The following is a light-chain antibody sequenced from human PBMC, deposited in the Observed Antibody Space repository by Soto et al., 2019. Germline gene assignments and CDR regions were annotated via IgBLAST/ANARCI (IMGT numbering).Light chain of an antibody. V-gene: IGKV4-1*01. CDR1: QSVLYSSNNKNY. J-gene: IGKJ5*01. CDR2: WAY. Sequence: DIVMTQSPDSLAVSLCERATINCKSSQSVLYSSNNKNYLAWYQQKPGQPHKLLIYWAYTRESGVHDRFSGSGSGTDFTLTIRSLQAEDVAVYYCKQYYSTPITFGQGTRLEIK. CDR3: KQYYSTPIT.